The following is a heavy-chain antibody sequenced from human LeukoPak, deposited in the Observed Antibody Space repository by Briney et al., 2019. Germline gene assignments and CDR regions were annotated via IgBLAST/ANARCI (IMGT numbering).Heavy chain of an antibody. CDR1: GGSISSGSYY. CDR3: ATVDIVATGQNY. D-gene: IGHD5-12*01. V-gene: IGHV4-61*02. Sequence: SQTLSLTCTASGGSISSGSYYWSWIRQPAGKGLEWIGRIYTSGSTNYNPSLKSRVTISVDTSKNQFSLKLSSVTAADTAVYYCATVDIVATGQNYWGQGTLVTVSS. CDR2: IYTSGST. J-gene: IGHJ4*02.